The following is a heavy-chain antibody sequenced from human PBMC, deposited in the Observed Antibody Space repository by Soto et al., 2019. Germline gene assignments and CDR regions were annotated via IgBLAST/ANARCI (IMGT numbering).Heavy chain of an antibody. V-gene: IGHV5-51*01. CDR2: IYPGDSDT. CDR3: ARPLLRCSGGSCYPTFAFDI. CDR1: GYSFTSYW. Sequence: GESLKISCKGSGYSFTSYWIGWVRQMPGKGLEWMGIIYPGDSDTRYSPSFQGQVTISADKSISTAYLQWSSLKASDTAMYYFARPLLRCSGGSCYPTFAFDIWGQGTMVTVSS. D-gene: IGHD2-15*01. J-gene: IGHJ3*02.